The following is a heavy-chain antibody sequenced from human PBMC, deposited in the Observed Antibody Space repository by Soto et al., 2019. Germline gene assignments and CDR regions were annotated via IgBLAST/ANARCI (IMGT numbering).Heavy chain of an antibody. CDR2: IYPSDSDT. V-gene: IGHV5-51*01. Sequence: PGESLKISCKGSGYSFIHYWIGWVRQMPGKGLEWMGIIYPSDSDTRYSPSFQGQVTISADQSINTAYLQWDSLKASDTAIYYCARPANTVADHFDLWGQGTPVTVSS. CDR1: GYSFIHYW. D-gene: IGHD4-17*01. J-gene: IGHJ4*02. CDR3: ARPANTVADHFDL.